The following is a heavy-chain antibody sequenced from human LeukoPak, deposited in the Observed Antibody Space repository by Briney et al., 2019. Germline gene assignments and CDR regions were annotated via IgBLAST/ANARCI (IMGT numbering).Heavy chain of an antibody. D-gene: IGHD6-13*01. CDR2: IYIDGTT. CDR3: ARGPRYSFY. Sequence: QPGGSLRLSCAASGFIVSHNYMTWVRQAPGKGLEWISVIYIDGTTYYADSVKGRFTISRDQANNTLYLQLNTLRDEDTAVYYCARGPRYSFYWGQGTLVSVSS. J-gene: IGHJ4*02. V-gene: IGHV3-53*01. CDR1: GFIVSHNY.